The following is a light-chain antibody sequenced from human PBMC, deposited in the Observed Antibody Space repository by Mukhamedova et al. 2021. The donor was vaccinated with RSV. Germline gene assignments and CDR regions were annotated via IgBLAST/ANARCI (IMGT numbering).Light chain of an antibody. CDR3: QAWDSSVV. Sequence: GDKYACWYQQKPGQSPVLVIYQDSKRPSGIPERFSGSNSGNTATLTISGTQAMDEADYYCQAWDSSVVFGGGPKLTVL. CDR2: QDS. J-gene: IGLJ2*01. V-gene: IGLV3-1*01. CDR1: GDKY.